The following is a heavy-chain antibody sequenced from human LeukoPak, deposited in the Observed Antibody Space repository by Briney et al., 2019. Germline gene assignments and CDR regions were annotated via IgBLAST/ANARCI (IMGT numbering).Heavy chain of an antibody. V-gene: IGHV3-7*01. D-gene: IGHD3-3*01. CDR3: ERDLFWITRGAFDI. Sequence: PGGSLRLSCAASGFTFSSYWMSWVRQAPGKGLEWVANIKQDGSEKYYVDSVKGRFTISRDNAKNSLYLQMNSLRAEDTAVYYCERDLFWITRGAFDIWGQGTMVTVYS. CDR1: GFTFSSYW. CDR2: IKQDGSEK. J-gene: IGHJ3*02.